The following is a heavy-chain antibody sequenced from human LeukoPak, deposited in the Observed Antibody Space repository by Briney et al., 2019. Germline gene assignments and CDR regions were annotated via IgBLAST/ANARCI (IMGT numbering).Heavy chain of an antibody. CDR1: GFTFSSYG. J-gene: IGHJ4*02. CDR2: IRYDGSNK. CDR3: AKDWGDYYDSSAPLDY. V-gene: IGHV3-30*02. D-gene: IGHD3-22*01. Sequence: GGSLRLSCAASGFTFSSYGMHWVRQAPGKGLEWVAFIRYDGSNKYYADSVKGRFTISRDNSKNTLYLQMNSLRAEDTAVYYCAKDWGDYYDSSAPLDYWGQGTLVTVSS.